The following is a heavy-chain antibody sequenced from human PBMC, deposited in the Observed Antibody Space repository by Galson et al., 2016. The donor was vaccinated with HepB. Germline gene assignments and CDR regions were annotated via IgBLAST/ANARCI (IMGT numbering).Heavy chain of an antibody. J-gene: IGHJ4*02. V-gene: IGHV3-48*02. CDR1: GFTFRGYG. CDR2: ISFSSTNI. CDR3: ARGPAGLLDY. D-gene: IGHD3-3*01. Sequence: SLRLSCAASGFTFRGYGMNWVRQAPGKGLEWLSYISFSSTNIHYADSVRGRFTISRDNAKNSLFLQLNSLKDEDTAVYYCARGPAGLLDYWGQGLLVTVSS.